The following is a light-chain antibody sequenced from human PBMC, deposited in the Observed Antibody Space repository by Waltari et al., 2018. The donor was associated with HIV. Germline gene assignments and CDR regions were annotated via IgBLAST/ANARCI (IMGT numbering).Light chain of an antibody. CDR2: KDS. CDR3: QSADSSGTFYV. CDR1: ALPKHY. V-gene: IGLV3-25*03. J-gene: IGLJ1*01. Sequence: SYELTQPPSVSVSPGQTARITCSGDALPKHYAYWYQQKPGQAPVLVIYKDSERPSGIPWRFSGSSSGTTVTLTISGVQAEDEADYYCQSADSSGTFYVFGTGTKVTVL.